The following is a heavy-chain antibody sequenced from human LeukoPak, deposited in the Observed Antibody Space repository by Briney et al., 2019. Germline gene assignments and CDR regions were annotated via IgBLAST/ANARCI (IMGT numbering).Heavy chain of an antibody. D-gene: IGHD3-10*01. CDR2: ISSDGDST. V-gene: IGHV3-64D*09. Sequence: GGSLKLSCSASGFTFSSYAMHWVRQAPGKGLEYVSAISSDGDSTYNADSVKGRFTISRDNSKNTLYLQMSSLRTEDTAVYYCVRSSASSGPNCFDPWGQGTLVTVSS. CDR3: VRSSASSGPNCFDP. CDR1: GFTFSSYA. J-gene: IGHJ5*02.